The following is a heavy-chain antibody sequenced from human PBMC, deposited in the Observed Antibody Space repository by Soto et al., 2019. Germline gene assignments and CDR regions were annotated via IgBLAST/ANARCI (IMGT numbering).Heavy chain of an antibody. Sequence: YGTTLVNPTQTLTLTCTFSGFSLSTSGLGVGCIRQPPGKALEWLALIYGNDDKRYSPSLKSRLTITKDTSKNQVVLTMTNMDPVYTATYYCAICMACDFWSGPVGFDPWGQGTLVTVSS. CDR1: GFSLSTSGLG. CDR2: IYGNDDK. CDR3: AICMACDFWSGPVGFDP. J-gene: IGHJ5*02. V-gene: IGHV2-5*01. D-gene: IGHD3-3*01.